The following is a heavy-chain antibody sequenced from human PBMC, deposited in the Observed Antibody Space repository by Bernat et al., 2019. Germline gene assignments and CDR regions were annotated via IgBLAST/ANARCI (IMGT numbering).Heavy chain of an antibody. CDR3: ARMGTTVTTFGGKDV. D-gene: IGHD4-17*01. Sequence: QVTLRESGPALVKPTQTLTLTCTFSGFSLSTSGMCVSWIRQPPGKALEWLARIDWDDDKYYSTSLKTRLTISKDTSKNQVVLTMTNMDPVDTATYYCARMGTTVTTFGGKDVWGQGTTVTVSS. V-gene: IGHV2-70*15. CDR2: IDWDDDK. J-gene: IGHJ6*02. CDR1: GFSLSTSGMC.